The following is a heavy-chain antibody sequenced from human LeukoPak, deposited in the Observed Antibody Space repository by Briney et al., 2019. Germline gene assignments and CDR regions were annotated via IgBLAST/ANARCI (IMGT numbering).Heavy chain of an antibody. CDR1: GGTFSSHS. D-gene: IGHD4-11*01. Sequence: EASVKVSCKASGGTFSSHSISWVRQAPGQGLEWMGGINPIFHTPTYAKKFQGRLTITKDESMSTASMDLSSLISDDTAVYYCARGRTTGEFDYWGQGTLVTVSS. J-gene: IGHJ4*02. CDR2: INPIFHTP. V-gene: IGHV1-69*05. CDR3: ARGRTTGEFDY.